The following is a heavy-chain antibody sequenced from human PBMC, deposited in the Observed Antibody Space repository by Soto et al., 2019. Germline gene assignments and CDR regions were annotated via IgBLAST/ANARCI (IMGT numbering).Heavy chain of an antibody. CDR2: IIPMFGTT. CDR1: GGTFSSHS. V-gene: IGHV1-69*13. Sequence: RASVKVSCKTSGGTFSSHSINWVLQAPGQGLEWMGGIIPMFGTTNYAQKFKGRVTISADESTSTAYMELSSLRSEDAAVYYCARAAIHGSSWYFWFDPWGQGTLVTVSS. D-gene: IGHD6-13*01. J-gene: IGHJ5*02. CDR3: ARAAIHGSSWYFWFDP.